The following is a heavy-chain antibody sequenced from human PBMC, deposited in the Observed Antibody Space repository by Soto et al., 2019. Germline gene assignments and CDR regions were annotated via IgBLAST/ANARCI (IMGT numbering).Heavy chain of an antibody. CDR3: ATKDRGVTAHNWFDP. D-gene: IGHD2-21*02. Sequence: SVKVSCKASGGTFSSYAISWVRQAPGQGLEWMGGIIPIFGTANYAQKFQGRVTITADESTSTAYMELSSLRSEDTAVYYCATKDRGVTAHNWFDPWGQGTLVTVSS. CDR2: IIPIFGTA. CDR1: GGTFSSYA. J-gene: IGHJ5*02. V-gene: IGHV1-69*13.